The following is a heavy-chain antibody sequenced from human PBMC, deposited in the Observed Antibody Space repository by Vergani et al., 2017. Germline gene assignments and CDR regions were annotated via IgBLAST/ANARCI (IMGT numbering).Heavy chain of an antibody. J-gene: IGHJ4*02. V-gene: IGHV3-23*01. CDR1: GFTFSSYA. CDR2: FSGSGGST. D-gene: IGHD2-2*01. CDR3: AKDLNEQVVPAAPVDY. Sequence: EVQLLESGGGLVQPGGSLRLSCAASGFTFSSYAMSWVRQAPGKGLEWVSAFSGSGGSTYYADYEKGRFTISRDNSKNTLYLQMNSLRAEDTAVYYCAKDLNEQVVPAAPVDYWGQGTLVTV.